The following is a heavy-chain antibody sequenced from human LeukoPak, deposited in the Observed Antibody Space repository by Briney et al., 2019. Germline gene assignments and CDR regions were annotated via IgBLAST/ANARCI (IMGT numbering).Heavy chain of an antibody. J-gene: IGHJ4*02. V-gene: IGHV4-39*02. D-gene: IGHD1-1*01. CDR1: GGSISSSSYY. Sequence: SETLSLTCTVSGGSISSSSYYWGWIRQPPGKGLEWIGSIYYSGSTYYNPSLKSRVTISVDTSKNQFSLKLSSVTAADTVVYYCARDSWGFLEPTGYFDYWGQGTLVTVSS. CDR3: ARDSWGFLEPTGYFDY. CDR2: IYYSGST.